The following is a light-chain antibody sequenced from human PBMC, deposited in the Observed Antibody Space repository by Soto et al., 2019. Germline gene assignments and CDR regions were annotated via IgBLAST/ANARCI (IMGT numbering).Light chain of an antibody. J-gene: IGLJ2*01. CDR3: CSFAGGATFV. CDR1: SNDVGGYDL. V-gene: IGLV2-23*02. CDR2: EAT. Sequence: QSALTKPASVSGSPGQSITISCSGTSNDVGGYDLVSWYQQHPGKAPRLIIYEATKRPSGVSDRFSASKSGNTASLTISALQAEDEAYYSCCSFAGGATFVFGGGTKLTVL.